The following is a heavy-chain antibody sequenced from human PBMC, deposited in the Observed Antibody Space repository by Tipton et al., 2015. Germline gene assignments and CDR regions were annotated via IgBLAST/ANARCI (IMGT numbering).Heavy chain of an antibody. D-gene: IGHD3-3*01. J-gene: IGHJ4*02. CDR1: GGSISGITYY. V-gene: IGHV4-39*01. CDR2: IYYSGST. CDR3: ARAPSDYDIWSGTFEY. Sequence: GLVKPSGTLSLTCTVSGGSISGITYYWGWIRQPPGKGLEWIGSIYYSGSTYNPSLKSRVTISADTSKNQFSLKLSSVTAADTAVYYCARAPSDYDIWSGTFEYWGQGTLVTVSS.